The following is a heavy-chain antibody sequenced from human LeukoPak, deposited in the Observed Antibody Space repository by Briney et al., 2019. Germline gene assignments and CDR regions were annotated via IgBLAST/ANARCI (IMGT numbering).Heavy chain of an antibody. CDR1: GFTFSSYA. D-gene: IGHD5-12*01. V-gene: IGHV3-13*01. J-gene: IGHJ6*02. CDR2: LGTAGDT. CDR3: ARAGYSGYDSKYYYVMDV. Sequence: GGSLRLSCAASGFTFSSYAMSWVRQAPGKGLEWVSVLGTAGDTHYPDSVKGRFTISREDAKNSLYLQMNSLRAGDTAVYYCARAGYSGYDSKYYYVMDVWGQGTTVTVSS.